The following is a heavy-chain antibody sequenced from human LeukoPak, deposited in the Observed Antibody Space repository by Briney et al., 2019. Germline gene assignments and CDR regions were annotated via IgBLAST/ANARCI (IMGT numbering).Heavy chain of an antibody. V-gene: IGHV4-59*01. Sequence: SETLSLTCTVSGGSISGYYWSWIRQPPGKGLEWIGYIYYSGSTNYNPSLKSRVTISVDTSKNQFSLKLSSVTAADTAVYYCARGESSTWVYWGQGTLVTVSS. D-gene: IGHD6-6*01. CDR3: ARGESSTWVY. CDR1: GGSISGYY. CDR2: IYYSGST. J-gene: IGHJ4*02.